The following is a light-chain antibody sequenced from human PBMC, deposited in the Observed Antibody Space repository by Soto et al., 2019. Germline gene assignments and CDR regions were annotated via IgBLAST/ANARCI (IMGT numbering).Light chain of an antibody. J-gene: IGKJ4*01. V-gene: IGKV3-11*01. CDR2: DAS. CDR3: HQRSNWPLT. Sequence: EIVLTQSPATLSLSPGERATLSCRASQSLSSYLAWYQQKPGQAPRLLIYDASNRATGIPARFSGSGSGTDFTLTISSLEPEDFAVYYCHQRSNWPLTFGGGTKVEIK. CDR1: QSLSSY.